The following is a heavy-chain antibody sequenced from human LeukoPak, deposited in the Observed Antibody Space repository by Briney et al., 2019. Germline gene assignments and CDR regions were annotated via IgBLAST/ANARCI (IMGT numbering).Heavy chain of an antibody. CDR2: IHYSGST. Sequence: SETLSLTCTVSGGSITNYYWSWIRQPPGKGLEWIGYIHYSGSTNYNPSLKSRVTISVDTSKDQFSLKLSSVTAADTAVYYCASVAVVTQWDAFDIWGQGTMVTVSS. V-gene: IGHV4-59*01. CDR1: GGSITNYY. D-gene: IGHD4-23*01. J-gene: IGHJ3*02. CDR3: ASVAVVTQWDAFDI.